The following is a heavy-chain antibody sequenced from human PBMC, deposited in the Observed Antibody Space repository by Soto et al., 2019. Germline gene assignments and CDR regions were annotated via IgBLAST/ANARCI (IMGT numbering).Heavy chain of an antibody. CDR3: ARDPHSSGWYYFDY. D-gene: IGHD6-19*01. V-gene: IGHV1-3*01. CDR1: GYTFTSYA. Sequence: ASVKVSCKASGYTFTSYAMHWVRQAPGQRLEWMGWINAGNGNTKYSQKFQGRVTITRDTSASTAYMELSSLRSEDTAVYNCARDPHSSGWYYFDYWGQGTLVTVSS. J-gene: IGHJ4*02. CDR2: INAGNGNT.